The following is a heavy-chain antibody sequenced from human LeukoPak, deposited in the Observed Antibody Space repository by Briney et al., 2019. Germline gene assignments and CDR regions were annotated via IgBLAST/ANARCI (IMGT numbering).Heavy chain of an antibody. Sequence: ASVKVSCKTSGYSFTGYYIHWVRQAPGQGLEWMGWLSPGSGETKYAHQFQGRVTVTRDTSISTAYMELSRLTSGDTAVYYCAKGLPGRQFFDYWGQGTLVAVSS. V-gene: IGHV1-2*02. CDR2: LSPGSGET. CDR3: AKGLPGRQFFDY. D-gene: IGHD6-6*01. J-gene: IGHJ4*02. CDR1: GYSFTGYY.